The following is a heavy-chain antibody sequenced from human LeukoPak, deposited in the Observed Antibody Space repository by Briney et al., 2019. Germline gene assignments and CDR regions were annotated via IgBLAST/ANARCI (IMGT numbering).Heavy chain of an antibody. CDR1: GYSFTSYW. V-gene: IGHV5-51*01. Sequence: GESLKIPCKGSGYSFTSYWIGWVRQMPGKGLEWMGIIYPGDSDTRYSPSFQGQVTISVDRSVSAAYLQWSSLKASDTAMYYCASPPTRECSSISCPLSYWGQGTLVTVSS. D-gene: IGHD2-2*01. CDR3: ASPPTRECSSISCPLSY. CDR2: IYPGDSDT. J-gene: IGHJ4*02.